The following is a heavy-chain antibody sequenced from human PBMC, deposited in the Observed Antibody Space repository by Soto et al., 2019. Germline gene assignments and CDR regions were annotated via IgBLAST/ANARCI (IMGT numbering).Heavy chain of an antibody. J-gene: IGHJ4*02. CDR2: ISYDGSNK. D-gene: IGHD6-19*01. V-gene: IGHV3-30*18. Sequence: ESGGGVVQPGRSLRLSCAASGFTFSSYGMHWVRQAPGKGLEWVAVISYDGSNKYYADSVKGRFTISRDNSKNTLYLQMNSLRAEDTAVYYCAKEGSPVAGSRKTFYYWGQGTLVTVSS. CDR1: GFTFSSYG. CDR3: AKEGSPVAGSRKTFYY.